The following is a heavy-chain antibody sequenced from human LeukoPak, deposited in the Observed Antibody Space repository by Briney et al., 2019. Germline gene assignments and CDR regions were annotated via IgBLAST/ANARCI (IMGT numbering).Heavy chain of an antibody. CDR1: GGSISSYY. Sequence: SETLSLTCTVSGGSISSYYWSWIRQPPGKGLEWIGYIYYSGSTNYNPSLKSRVTISVDTSKNQFSLKLSSVTAADTAVYYCARVYYDILTGYGIVAFDIWGQGTMVTVSS. CDR2: IYYSGST. V-gene: IGHV4-59*01. J-gene: IGHJ3*02. CDR3: ARVYYDILTGYGIVAFDI. D-gene: IGHD3-9*01.